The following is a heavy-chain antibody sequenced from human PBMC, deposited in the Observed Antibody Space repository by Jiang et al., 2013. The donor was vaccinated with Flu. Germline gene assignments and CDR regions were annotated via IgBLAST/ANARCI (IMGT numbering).Heavy chain of an antibody. CDR3: VRQGDYGDSVGARDHFDY. CDR2: VSHKTRG. D-gene: IGHD4-17*01. Sequence: LLKPSETLSLTCAVYGGSFTSYYWSWIRQSPGEGLEWIGEVSHKTRGSYNPSLQSRLIMSVDTSKSLFSLYLSSVTAADTAVYYCVRQGDYGDSVGARDHFDYWGQGIVVTVSS. J-gene: IGHJ4*02. CDR1: GGSFTSYY. V-gene: IGHV4-34*01.